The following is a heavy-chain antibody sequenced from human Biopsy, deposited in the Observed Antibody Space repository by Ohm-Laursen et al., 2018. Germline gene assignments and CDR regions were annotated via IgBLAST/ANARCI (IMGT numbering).Heavy chain of an antibody. D-gene: IGHD5-12*01. CDR3: ARLGSGDYFPTFFDF. Sequence: TLSLPCTVSGVSINGGCYYWNWIRHPPGKGLEWIGNIFYSANTYYNPSLKSRVTISVDTSKNQFSLKLSSVTAADTAVYYCARLGSGDYFPTFFDFWGQGALVTVSS. CDR2: IFYSANT. J-gene: IGHJ4*02. V-gene: IGHV4-31*03. CDR1: GVSINGGCYY.